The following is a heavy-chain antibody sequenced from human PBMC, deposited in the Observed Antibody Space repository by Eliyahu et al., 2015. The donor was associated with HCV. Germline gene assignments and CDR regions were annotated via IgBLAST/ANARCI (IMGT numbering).Heavy chain of an antibody. CDR2: IYYSGST. V-gene: IGHV4-30-4*01. CDR1: GGSISSGDYY. J-gene: IGHJ6*03. D-gene: IGHD1-14*01. CDR3: ARAGNSREPRYYHYYMDV. Sequence: QVQLQESGPGLVKPSQTLSLTCTVSGGSISSGDYYWSWIRQPPGKGLEWIGYIYYSGSTYYNPSLKSRVTMSVDTSKSQFSLKVSTVTAADTAVYYCARAGNSREPRYYHYYMDVWGKGTSVTVSS.